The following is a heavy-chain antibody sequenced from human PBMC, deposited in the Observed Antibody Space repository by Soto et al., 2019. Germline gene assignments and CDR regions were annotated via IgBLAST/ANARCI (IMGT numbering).Heavy chain of an antibody. V-gene: IGHV1-18*01. D-gene: IGHD3-9*01. CDR1: GYTFTSYG. CDR2: ISAYNGNT. CDR3: ARAASYYDILTGYYTGVDY. Sequence: QVQLVQSGAEVKKPGASVKVSCKASGYTFTSYGISWVRQAPGQGLEWMGWISAYNGNTNYAQKLQGRVTMTTDTATSTAYMELRSLRSDDTAVYYCARAASYYDILTGYYTGVDYWGQGSLVTVSS. J-gene: IGHJ4*02.